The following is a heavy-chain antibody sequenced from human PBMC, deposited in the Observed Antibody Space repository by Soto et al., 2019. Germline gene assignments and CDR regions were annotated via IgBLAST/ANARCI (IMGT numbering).Heavy chain of an antibody. J-gene: IGHJ4*02. CDR3: VGAPHNNMFKFFH. CDR1: GGTFRGTA. Sequence: QVQLVQSGAEVKKPGSSVTVSCKVSGGTFRGTAIKWVRQAPGQGNEWRGGIIPMFAITHYAPKFQGRVAITPDESTNTAYLQVNSLRSYDTAVYHCVGAPHNNMFKFFHWGQGTRVSVSS. V-gene: IGHV1-69*01. D-gene: IGHD3-10*02. CDR2: IIPMFAIT.